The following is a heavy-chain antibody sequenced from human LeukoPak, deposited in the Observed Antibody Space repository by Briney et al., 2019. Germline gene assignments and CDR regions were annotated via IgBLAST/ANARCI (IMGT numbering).Heavy chain of an antibody. CDR1: GFTFSGYS. J-gene: IGHJ4*02. Sequence: GGSLRLSCAASGFTFSGYSMNWVRQAPGKGLEWVSSISSSSSYIYYADSVKGRFTISRDNAKNSLYLQMNSLRAEDTAVYYCASYYDSSGYPSGGGQGTLVTVSS. D-gene: IGHD3-22*01. CDR3: ASYYDSSGYPSG. V-gene: IGHV3-21*01. CDR2: ISSSSSYI.